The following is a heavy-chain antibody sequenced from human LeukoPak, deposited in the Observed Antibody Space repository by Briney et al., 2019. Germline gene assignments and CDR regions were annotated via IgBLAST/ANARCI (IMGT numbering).Heavy chain of an antibody. CDR1: GYTFTGYY. CDR3: AAEGYCSSTSCYTYYYYGMDV. CDR2: INPNSGGT. D-gene: IGHD2-2*02. J-gene: IGHJ6*02. V-gene: IGHV1-2*06. Sequence: ASVKVSCKASGYTFTGYYMHWVRQAPGQGLGWMGRINPNSGGTNYAQKFQGRVTMTRDTSISTAYMELSRLRSDDTAVYYCAAEGYCSSTSCYTYYYYGMDVWGQGTTVTVSS.